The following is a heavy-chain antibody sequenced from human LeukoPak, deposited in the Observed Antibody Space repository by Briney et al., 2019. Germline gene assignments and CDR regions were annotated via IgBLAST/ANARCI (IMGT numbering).Heavy chain of an antibody. D-gene: IGHD1-14*01. J-gene: IGHJ4*02. CDR1: GFTFSNAW. CDR3: IVTGNFDY. CDR2: IKGKTDGGTT. V-gene: IGHV3-15*01. Sequence: PGGSLRLSCAASGFTFSNAWMSWVRQAPGKGLEWVGRIKGKTDGGTTDYAAPVEGRFTISRDDSKNTLYLQMNSLKTEDTAVYYCIVTGNFDYWGQGTLVTVSS.